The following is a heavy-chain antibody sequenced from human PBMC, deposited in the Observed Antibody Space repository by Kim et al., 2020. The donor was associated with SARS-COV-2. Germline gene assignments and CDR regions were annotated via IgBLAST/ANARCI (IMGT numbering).Heavy chain of an antibody. CDR3: ARDRDYGGCVSAFDP. V-gene: IGHV3-21*01. Sequence: DSVKGRVTISRDTAKNSLYMQMNRLRAGDTAVYYGARDRDYGGCVSAFDPWGQGTLVTVSS. J-gene: IGHJ5*02. D-gene: IGHD4-17*01.